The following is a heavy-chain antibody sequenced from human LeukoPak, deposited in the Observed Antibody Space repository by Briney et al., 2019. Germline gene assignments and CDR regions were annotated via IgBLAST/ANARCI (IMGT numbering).Heavy chain of an antibody. CDR2: ISAYNGNT. D-gene: IGHD3-22*01. Sequence: GASVKASCKASGYTFTSYGISWVRQAPGQGLEWMGWISAYNGNTNYAQKLQGRVTMTTDTSTSTAYMELRSLRSDDTAVYYCARGLSYYYDSSGYHHFDYWGQGTLVTVSS. CDR1: GYTFTSYG. V-gene: IGHV1-18*01. J-gene: IGHJ4*02. CDR3: ARGLSYYYDSSGYHHFDY.